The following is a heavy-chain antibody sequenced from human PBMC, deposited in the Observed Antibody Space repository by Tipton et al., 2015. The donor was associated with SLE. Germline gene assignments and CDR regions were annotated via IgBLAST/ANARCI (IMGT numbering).Heavy chain of an antibody. CDR3: ARRALRRGYAWGTYYSYYYMDV. CDR2: ISDSGSLI. CDR1: GFIFSDYY. Sequence: QLVQSGGGLVKPGGSLRLSCEASGFIFSDYYMGWVRQAPGKGLQWFLYISDSGSLIHYADSVKGRFTVSRDNAPNSLFLQIDSRRVEDTGVYYCARRALRRGYAWGTYYSYYYMDVWGQGTTVTVS. D-gene: IGHD5-12*01. V-gene: IGHV3-11*04. J-gene: IGHJ6*03.